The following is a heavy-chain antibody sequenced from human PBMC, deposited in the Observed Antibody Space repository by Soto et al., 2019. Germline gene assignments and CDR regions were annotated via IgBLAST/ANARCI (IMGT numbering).Heavy chain of an antibody. D-gene: IGHD1-7*01. Sequence: VGSLRLSCQASGFNFDNYGMHWVRQAPGKGLEWVAVITYDGSFQYYADSVKGRFTISRDNSKNTLSLHLNTLKPEDAAVYHCAKDRVGGTFYTPLAFWGQGTLVTVSS. J-gene: IGHJ4*02. CDR2: ITYDGSFQ. CDR3: AKDRVGGTFYTPLAF. V-gene: IGHV3-30*18. CDR1: GFNFDNYG.